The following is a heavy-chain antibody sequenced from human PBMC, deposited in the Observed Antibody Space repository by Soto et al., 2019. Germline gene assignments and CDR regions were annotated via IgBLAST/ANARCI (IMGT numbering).Heavy chain of an antibody. CDR3: ARGRFRRTWFDP. V-gene: IGHV1-8*01. Sequence: QVQLVQSGAEVKKPGASVKVSCKASGYTFTNYDIHWVRQATGQGLEWMGWMNPDSGNTGQSKQFQGRVTMTRDTSISTAYMEMRSLTFEDTAVYYCARGRFRRTWFDPWGQGTLVTVSS. CDR2: MNPDSGNT. CDR1: GYTFTNYD. D-gene: IGHD3-16*01. J-gene: IGHJ5*02.